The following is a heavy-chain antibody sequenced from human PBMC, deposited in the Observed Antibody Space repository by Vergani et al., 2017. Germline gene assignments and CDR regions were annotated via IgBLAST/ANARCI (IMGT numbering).Heavy chain of an antibody. V-gene: IGHV3-23*01. CDR3: AKDGAAAGHFYY. CDR1: GFTFSSYA. D-gene: IGHD6-13*01. Sequence: EVQLLESGGGLVQPGGSLRLSCAASGFTFSSYAMSWVRQAPGKGLEWVSAISGSGGSTYYADSVKCRFTISRDNSKNTLYLQMNSLRAEDTAVYYCAKDGAAAGHFYYWGQGTLVTVSS. CDR2: ISGSGGST. J-gene: IGHJ4*02.